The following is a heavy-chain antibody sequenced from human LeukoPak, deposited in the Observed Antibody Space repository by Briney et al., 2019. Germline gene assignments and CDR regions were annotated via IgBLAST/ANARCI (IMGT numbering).Heavy chain of an antibody. V-gene: IGHV4-34*01. CDR3: ARVAPGGSSRHGDY. Sequence: SETLSLTCAVYGESFSGYFWNWIRQPPGKGLEWIGEINHSGSTSNHNPSLKSRVTMSVDTSKNQFSLKLSSVTAADTAVYYCARVAPGGSSRHGDYWGQGTLVTVSS. CDR2: INHSGSTS. D-gene: IGHD6-13*01. CDR1: GESFSGYF. J-gene: IGHJ4*02.